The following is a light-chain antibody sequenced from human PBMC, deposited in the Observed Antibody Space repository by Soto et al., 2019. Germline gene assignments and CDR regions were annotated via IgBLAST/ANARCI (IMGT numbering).Light chain of an antibody. CDR1: QGIKND. CDR2: AAS. V-gene: IGKV1-17*01. Sequence: DIQMTQSPASLSASVGDRVTITCRASQGIKNDLGWYQQKQGKDPNGHIYAASSLPVVVPSRFSGIRSGTEFTLTLSSLXXXXFATYYCLQDNDYPRTFGQGTKVDIK. CDR3: LQDNDYPRT. J-gene: IGKJ1*01.